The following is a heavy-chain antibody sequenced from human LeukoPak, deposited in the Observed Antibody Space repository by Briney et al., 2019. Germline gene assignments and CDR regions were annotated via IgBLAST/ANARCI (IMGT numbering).Heavy chain of an antibody. D-gene: IGHD6-13*01. V-gene: IGHV4-34*01. CDR1: GGSFSGYY. J-gene: IGHJ4*02. CDR2: INHSGST. Sequence: PSETLSLTYAVYGGSFSGYYWSWVRQPPGKGLEWIGEINHSGSTNYNPSLKSRVTISVDTSKNQFSLKLSSVTAADTAVYYCARTTMYSRRIDYWGQGTLVTVSS. CDR3: ARTTMYSRRIDY.